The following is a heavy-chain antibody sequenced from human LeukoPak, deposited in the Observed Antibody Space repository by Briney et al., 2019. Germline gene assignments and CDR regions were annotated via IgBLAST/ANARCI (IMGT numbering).Heavy chain of an antibody. V-gene: IGHV4-59*11. J-gene: IGHJ6*03. CDR1: GGSISSHY. Sequence: SETLSLTCTVSGGSISSHYWTWIRQSPVKGLEWIGDMSSSGGTSYSPSLKSRVTISIDTSRTQFSLKLTSVTAADTAVYYCGRDALVGHFSYYYMDVWGKGTTVTVSS. D-gene: IGHD2-15*01. CDR2: MSSSGGT. CDR3: GRDALVGHFSYYYMDV.